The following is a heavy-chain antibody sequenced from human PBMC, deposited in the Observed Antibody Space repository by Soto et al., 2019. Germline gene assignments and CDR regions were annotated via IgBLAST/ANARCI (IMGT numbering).Heavy chain of an antibody. J-gene: IGHJ6*02. Sequence: PGESLKISCKCSGYTFTNYWIGWVRQMPGKGPEWMGIIYPGDSDTKYNPSFQGQVTISADKSITTTYLQWSSLKASDTAIYYCAASIFYYGMDVWGQGTTVTVPS. V-gene: IGHV5-51*01. CDR3: AASIFYYGMDV. CDR1: GYTFTNYW. CDR2: IYPGDSDT.